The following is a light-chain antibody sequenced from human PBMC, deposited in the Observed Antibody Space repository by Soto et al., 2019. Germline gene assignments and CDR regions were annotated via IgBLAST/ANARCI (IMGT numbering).Light chain of an antibody. V-gene: IGLV2-23*01. CDR3: CSYAGSSTSGVV. CDR1: SSDVGSYNL. Sequence: QSALTQPASVSGSPGQSITISCTGTSSDVGSYNLVSWYQQHPGKAPKLMIYEGSKRPSGVSKRFSGSKSGNTASLTISGLQAEDEADYYCCSYAGSSTSGVVFSGGTKLTVL. CDR2: EGS. J-gene: IGLJ2*01.